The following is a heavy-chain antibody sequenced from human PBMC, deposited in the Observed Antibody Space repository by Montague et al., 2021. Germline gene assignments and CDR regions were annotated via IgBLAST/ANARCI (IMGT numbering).Heavy chain of an antibody. CDR2: ISASSDNI. CDR1: GLTFDNCA. Sequence: SLRLSCAVSGLTFDNCAMTWVRQAPGKGLEWVSGISASSDNIYYADSVKGRVIISRDNSKNTLYLQMRDLRAEDTAVYYCARDRRGGTYFDYWGQGTLVTVSS. D-gene: IGHD2-15*01. J-gene: IGHJ4*02. V-gene: IGHV3-23*01. CDR3: ARDRRGGTYFDY.